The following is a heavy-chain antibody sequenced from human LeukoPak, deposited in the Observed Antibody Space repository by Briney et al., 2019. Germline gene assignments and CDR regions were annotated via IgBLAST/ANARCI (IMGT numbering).Heavy chain of an antibody. Sequence: GGSLRLSCAASRFTFSSYAMSWVRQAPGKGLEWVSGISTNGGSTSYADSVKGRFTISRDNPRNTLYMQMNSLRAEDTAVYYCSVMHRYYDGSGYWVQWGQGTLVTVSS. CDR3: SVMHRYYDGSGYWVQ. CDR2: ISTNGGST. V-gene: IGHV3-23*01. D-gene: IGHD3-22*01. CDR1: RFTFSSYA. J-gene: IGHJ4*02.